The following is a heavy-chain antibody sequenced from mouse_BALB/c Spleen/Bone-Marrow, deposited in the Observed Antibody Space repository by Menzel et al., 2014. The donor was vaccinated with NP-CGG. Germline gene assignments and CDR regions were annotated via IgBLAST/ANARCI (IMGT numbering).Heavy chain of an antibody. J-gene: IGHJ3*01. V-gene: IGHV4-1*02. D-gene: IGHD2-3*01. CDR1: AIDFSRFW. CDR3: ERLGYYGGFVY. Sequence: SAAAIDFSRFWMSWVRQAPGKGLEWIGEINPDSRTINCAPSLKDKFIISRDNAKNMLYLQMSKVRSEDTALYYCERLGYYGGFVYWGQGTLVTVSA. CDR2: INPDSRTI.